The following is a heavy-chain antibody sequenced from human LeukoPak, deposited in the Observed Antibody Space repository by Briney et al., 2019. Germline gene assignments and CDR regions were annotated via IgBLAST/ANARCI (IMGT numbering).Heavy chain of an antibody. J-gene: IGHJ4*02. CDR3: ARVPSNYYGSGSGRGDY. D-gene: IGHD3-10*01. V-gene: IGHV3-48*03. CDR1: GFTFSSYE. Sequence: GGSLRLSCAASGFTFSSYEMNWVRQAPGKGLEWVSYISSSSSTIYYADSVKGRFTISRDNAKNSLYLQMNSLKAEDTAFYYCARVPSNYYGSGSGRGDYWGQGTLVTVSS. CDR2: ISSSSSTI.